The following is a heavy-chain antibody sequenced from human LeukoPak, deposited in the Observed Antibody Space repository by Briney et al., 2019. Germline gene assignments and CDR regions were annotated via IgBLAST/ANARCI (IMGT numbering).Heavy chain of an antibody. CDR3: ARETTVTSYNWFDP. J-gene: IGHJ5*02. CDR1: GGTFSSYA. D-gene: IGHD4-17*01. CDR2: IIPIFGTA. V-gene: IGHV1-69*05. Sequence: VASVKVSCKASGGTFSSYAISWVRQGPGQGLEWMGGIIPIFGTANYAQKFQGRVTITTDESTSTAYMELSSLRSEDTAVYYCARETTVTSYNWFDPWGQGTLVTVSS.